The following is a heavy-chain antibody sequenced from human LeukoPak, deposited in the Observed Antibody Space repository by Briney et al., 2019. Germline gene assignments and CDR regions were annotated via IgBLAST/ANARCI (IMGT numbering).Heavy chain of an antibody. CDR2: IKLDGSEK. Sequence: RAGGSLRLSCVASGFTFGKYWMSWVRQAPGKGLEWMANIKLDGSEKNYVDSVKGRFTISRDNTKNSLYLQMNSLRVEDTAVFYCARDQYDTWSRRGNFDSWGQGTLVIVSS. V-gene: IGHV3-7*03. D-gene: IGHD3-3*01. CDR3: ARDQYDTWSRRGNFDS. CDR1: GFTFGKYW. J-gene: IGHJ4*02.